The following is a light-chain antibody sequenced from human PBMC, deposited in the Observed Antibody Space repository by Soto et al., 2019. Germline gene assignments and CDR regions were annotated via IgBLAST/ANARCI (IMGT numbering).Light chain of an antibody. CDR2: EVS. V-gene: IGLV2-14*01. CDR3: SSYTTSSTRV. J-gene: IGLJ1*01. Sequence: QPVLTQPASVSGSPGQSIAISCTGSSSDVGSYNYVSWYQQHPGKVPKLIIYEVSNRPSGVSNRFSGSKSGNTASLTISGLQAEDEAYYYCSSYTTSSTRVFGTGTKLTVL. CDR1: SSDVGSYNY.